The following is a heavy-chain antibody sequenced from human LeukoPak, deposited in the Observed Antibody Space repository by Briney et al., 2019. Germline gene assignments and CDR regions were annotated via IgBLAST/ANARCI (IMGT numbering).Heavy chain of an antibody. V-gene: IGHV1-2*02. CDR1: GYTFTGYY. Sequence: GASVKVSCKASGYTFTGYYMHWVRQAPGQRLEWMGWIYPKSGATKYAQKFQGRVTMTRDTSISTAYMELSRLTSGDTAVYYCGTLLSNGPFDYWGQGSLVTVSS. CDR2: IYPKSGAT. J-gene: IGHJ4*02. CDR3: GTLLSNGPFDY.